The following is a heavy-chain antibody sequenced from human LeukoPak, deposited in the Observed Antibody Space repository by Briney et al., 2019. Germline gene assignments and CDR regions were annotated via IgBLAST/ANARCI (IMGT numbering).Heavy chain of an antibody. V-gene: IGHV1-2*02. J-gene: IGHJ5*02. Sequence: EASVKVSCKASGYTFTGYYMHWVRQAPGQGLEWMGWINPNSGGTNYAQKFQGRVTMTRDTSISTAYMKLSRLRSDDTAVYYCARDLTTVTTSWFDPWGQGTLVTVSS. CDR3: ARDLTTVTTSWFDP. D-gene: IGHD4-17*01. CDR1: GYTFTGYY. CDR2: INPNSGGT.